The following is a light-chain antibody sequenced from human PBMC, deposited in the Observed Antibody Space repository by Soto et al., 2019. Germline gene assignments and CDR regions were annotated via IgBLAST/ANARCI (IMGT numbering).Light chain of an antibody. CDR1: QSISTY. CDR2: DAS. J-gene: IGKJ4*01. V-gene: IGKV3-11*01. CDR3: QQRRNWPPLT. Sequence: EVVLTQSPATLSLSPGERATLSCTASQSISTYLTWYQHKPGQAPRLLIYDASRRAPGIPARFSGSGSGTDFTLTIISLEPEDFAVYYCQQRRNWPPLTFGGGTKVEIK.